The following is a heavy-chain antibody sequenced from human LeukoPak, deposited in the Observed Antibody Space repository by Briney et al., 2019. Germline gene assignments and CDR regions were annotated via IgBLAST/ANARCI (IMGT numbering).Heavy chain of an antibody. CDR2: ISGSGGTT. D-gene: IGHD2-15*01. J-gene: IGHJ4*02. Sequence: PGGSLRLSCAASGFTFSSYAMSWVRQAPGKGLEWVSLISGSGGTTYYAESVKGRFTISRDNSKNTLYLQMYSLRVEDTAVYYCMPGRGYWGQGTQVTVSS. CDR1: GFTFSSYA. V-gene: IGHV3-23*01. CDR3: MPGRGY.